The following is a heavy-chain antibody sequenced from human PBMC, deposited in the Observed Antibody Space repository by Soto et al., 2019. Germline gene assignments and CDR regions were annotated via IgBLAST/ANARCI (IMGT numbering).Heavy chain of an antibody. CDR1: GFTFSGSA. D-gene: IGHD6-19*01. CDR2: VRSKANNYAT. V-gene: IGHV3-73*02. J-gene: IGHJ6*01. Sequence: EVQLVESGGGLVQPGGSLKLSCAASGFTFSGSAMHWVRQTSGKGLEWVGHVRSKANNYATSYSASVEGRFTISRDDSKDTAYLQMTNLKAEDTAIYYCTRQGRTSVHGTDDNYGMDVW. CDR3: TRQGRTSVHGTDDNYGMDV.